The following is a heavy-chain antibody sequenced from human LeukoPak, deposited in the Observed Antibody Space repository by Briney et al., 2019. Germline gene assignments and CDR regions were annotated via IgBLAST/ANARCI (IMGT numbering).Heavy chain of an antibody. CDR2: ISYDGSDK. CDR1: GFTFSSYA. Sequence: PGGSLRLSCAASGFTFSSYAMHWVRQAPGKGLEWVAVISYDGSDKYYADSVKGRFTISRDNSKNTLYLQMNSLRAEDTAVYYCARPSGSYYDYYYYGMDVWGQGTTVTVSS. V-gene: IGHV3-30-3*01. J-gene: IGHJ6*02. CDR3: ARPSGSYYDYYYYGMDV. D-gene: IGHD1-26*01.